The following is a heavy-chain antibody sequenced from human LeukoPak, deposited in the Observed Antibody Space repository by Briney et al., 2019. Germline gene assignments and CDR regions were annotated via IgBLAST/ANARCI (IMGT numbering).Heavy chain of an antibody. CDR1: GGTFSSYA. V-gene: IGHV1-69*13. CDR2: IIPIFGTA. D-gene: IGHD1-1*01. Sequence: SVKVSCKASGGTFSSYAISWVRQAPGQGLEWMGGIIPIFGTANYAQKFQGRVTITADESTSTAYMELSSLRSEDTAVYYCAREGGNRNDPPPSYFDYWGQGTLVTVSS. CDR3: AREGGNRNDPPPSYFDY. J-gene: IGHJ4*02.